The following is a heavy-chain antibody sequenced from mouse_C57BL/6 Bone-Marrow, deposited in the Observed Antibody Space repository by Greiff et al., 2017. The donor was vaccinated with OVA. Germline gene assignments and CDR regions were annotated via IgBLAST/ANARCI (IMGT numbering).Heavy chain of an antibody. V-gene: IGHV1-82*01. CDR2: IYPGDGDT. J-gene: IGHJ4*01. Sequence: VQVVESGPELVKPGASVKISCKASGYAFSSSWMNWVKQRPGKGLEWIGRIYPGDGDTNYNGKFKGKATLTADKSSSTAYMQLSSLTSEDSAVYFCAPTGTLYYYAMDYWGQGTSVTVSS. D-gene: IGHD4-1*02. CDR3: APTGTLYYYAMDY. CDR1: GYAFSSSW.